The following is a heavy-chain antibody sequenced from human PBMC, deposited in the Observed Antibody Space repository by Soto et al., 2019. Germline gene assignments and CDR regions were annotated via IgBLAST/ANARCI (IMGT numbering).Heavy chain of an antibody. Sequence: QVQLLQSGAEVKKPGSSVRVSCEASGGTFRTYAISWVRQAPGQGLEWMGEIIPIFGTVNYAQKFQGRVTITADESTTTVYRDLRSLRSEDTAVYYCAKGAVAGTPTSYYYYGMDVWGQGTTGTVSS. CDR2: IIPIFGTV. D-gene: IGHD6-19*01. CDR1: GGTFRTYA. J-gene: IGHJ6*02. V-gene: IGHV1-69*12. CDR3: AKGAVAGTPTSYYYYGMDV.